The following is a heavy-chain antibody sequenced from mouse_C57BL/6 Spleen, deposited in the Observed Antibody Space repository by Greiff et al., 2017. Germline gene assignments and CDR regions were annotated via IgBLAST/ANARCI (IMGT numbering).Heavy chain of an antibody. CDR3: ARSGVVATDY. V-gene: IGHV1-69*01. D-gene: IGHD1-1*01. Sequence: QVQLQQPGAELVMPGASVKLSCKASGYTFTSYWMHWVKQRPGQGLERIGEIDPSDSYTNYNQKFKGKSTLTVDKSSSTAYMQLSSLTSEDSAVYYCARSGVVATDYWGQGTTLTVSS. CDR1: GYTFTSYW. J-gene: IGHJ2*01. CDR2: IDPSDSYT.